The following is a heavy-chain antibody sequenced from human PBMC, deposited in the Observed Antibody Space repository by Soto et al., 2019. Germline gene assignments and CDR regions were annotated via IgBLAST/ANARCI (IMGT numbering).Heavy chain of an antibody. Sequence: SQTLSLPCAISGDSVSSNTAAWNWIRQSPSRGLEWLGRTYYRSRWYYDYALSMKSRITINPDTSKNQFSLHLNSVSPEDTAVYYCARDGGTGDDFWDYWGQGTLVTVSS. CDR3: ARDGGTGDDFWDY. CDR2: TYYRSRWYY. CDR1: GDSVSSNTAA. V-gene: IGHV6-1*01. J-gene: IGHJ4*02. D-gene: IGHD3-3*01.